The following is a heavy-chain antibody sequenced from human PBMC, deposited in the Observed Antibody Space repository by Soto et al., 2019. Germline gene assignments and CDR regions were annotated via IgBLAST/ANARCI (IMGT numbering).Heavy chain of an antibody. CDR2: ISYDGRKK. V-gene: IGHV3-30*18. J-gene: IGHJ4*02. Sequence: LRLSCAASGFTFSSYSMHWVRQAPGKGLEWVAVISYDGRKKYYAESVKGRFTISRDNSKNTLYVQMNSLRAEDTAVYYCAKDVTGTTPYWGEGTLVTVSS. D-gene: IGHD1-20*01. CDR3: AKDVTGTTPY. CDR1: GFTFSSYS.